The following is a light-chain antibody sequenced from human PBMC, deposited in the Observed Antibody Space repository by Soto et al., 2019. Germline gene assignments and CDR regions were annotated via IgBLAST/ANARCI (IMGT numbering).Light chain of an antibody. V-gene: IGKV3-20*01. CDR1: QYISSAY. J-gene: IGKJ3*01. CDR2: GAS. CDR3: QQYGHSMFT. Sequence: EIVLTQSPGTLSLSPGERATLSCRASQYISSAYLAWYQQKPGQAPRLLIYGASNMATGIPDRFSGSGSGTDFTLTITRLEHEDVPVYYCQQYGHSMFTFGPGTKVDI.